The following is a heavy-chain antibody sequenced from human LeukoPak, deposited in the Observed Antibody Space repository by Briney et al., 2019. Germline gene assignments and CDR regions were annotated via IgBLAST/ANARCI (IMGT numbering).Heavy chain of an antibody. CDR1: GGSSSSSSCY. CDR2: IYYSGST. V-gene: IGHV4-39*07. J-gene: IGHJ3*02. D-gene: IGHD6-13*01. Sequence: SETLSLTGTVSGGSSSSSSCYWGWIRQPPGKGLEWIGSIYYSGSTYYNPSLKSRVTMSVDTSKNQFSLKLSSVTAADTAVYYCARDEMAAAGDDAFDIWGQGTMVTVSS. CDR3: ARDEMAAAGDDAFDI.